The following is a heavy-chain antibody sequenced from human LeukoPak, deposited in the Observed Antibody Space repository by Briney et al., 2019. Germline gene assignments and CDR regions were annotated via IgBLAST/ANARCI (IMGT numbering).Heavy chain of an antibody. CDR1: GFTFSSYA. V-gene: IGHV3-73*01. D-gene: IGHD3-10*01. CDR3: TSFSGSSTNYYYYYYMDV. CDR2: IRSKANSYAT. J-gene: IGHJ6*03. Sequence: PGGSLRLSCAASGFTFSSYAMSWVRQASGKGLEWVGRIRSKANSYATAYAASVKGRFTISRDDSKNTAYLQMNSLKTEDTAVYYCTSFSGSSTNYYYYYYMDVWGKGTTVTISS.